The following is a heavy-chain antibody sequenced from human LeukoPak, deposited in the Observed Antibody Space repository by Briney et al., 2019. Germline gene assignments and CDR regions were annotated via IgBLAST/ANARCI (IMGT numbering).Heavy chain of an antibody. CDR1: GFTFSSYW. V-gene: IGHV3-7*01. CDR3: ARSSGSYFPDAFDI. CDR2: IKQDGSEK. D-gene: IGHD1-26*01. Sequence: PGGSLRLSCAASGFTFSSYWMSWVRQAPGKGLEWVANIKQDGSEKYYVDSVKGRFTISRDNAKNSLYLQMNSLRAEDTAVYYCARSSGSYFPDAFDIWGQGTMVTVSS. J-gene: IGHJ3*02.